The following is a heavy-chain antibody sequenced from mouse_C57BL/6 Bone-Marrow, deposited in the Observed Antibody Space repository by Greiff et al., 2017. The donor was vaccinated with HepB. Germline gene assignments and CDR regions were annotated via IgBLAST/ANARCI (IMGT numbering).Heavy chain of an antibody. CDR2: ISDGGSYT. V-gene: IGHV5-4*03. CDR3: ALIATVVAEDYAMDY. D-gene: IGHD1-1*01. J-gene: IGHJ4*01. CDR1: GFTFSSYA. Sequence: EVNLVESGGGLVKPGGSLKLSCAASGFTFSSYAMSWVRQTPEKRLEWVATISDGGSYTYYPDNVKGRFTISRDNAKNNLYMQMIHLKSDDTAMYYCALIATVVAEDYAMDYWGQGTSVTVSS.